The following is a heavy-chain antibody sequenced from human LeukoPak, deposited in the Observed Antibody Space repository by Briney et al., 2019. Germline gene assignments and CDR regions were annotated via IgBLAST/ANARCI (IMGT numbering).Heavy chain of an antibody. CDR3: ANRYDSSGYFGPFDY. CDR1: GFTFSSYG. J-gene: IGHJ4*02. D-gene: IGHD3-22*01. Sequence: GGSLRLSCAASGFTFSSYGMSWVRQAPGKGLEWVSVISGSGDSRDYADSVKGRFTISRDNSKNTLYLQMNSLRAEDTAVYYCANRYDSSGYFGPFDYWGQGTLVTVSS. CDR2: ISGSGDSR. V-gene: IGHV3-23*01.